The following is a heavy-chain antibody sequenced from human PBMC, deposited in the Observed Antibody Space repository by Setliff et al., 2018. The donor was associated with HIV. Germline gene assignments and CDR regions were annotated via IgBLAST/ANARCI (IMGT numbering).Heavy chain of an antibody. CDR2: IYYSGST. J-gene: IGHJ3*02. D-gene: IGHD2-21*02. Sequence: PSETLSLTCTVSGGAISSRSYYWGWIRQPPAKGLEWIGSIYYSGSTYYNPSLKSRISLSVDTSKNQFSLKLSSVTAADTAVDYCARTVTHSAAQDAFDIWGQGTVVTVSS. CDR1: GGAISSRSYY. CDR3: ARTVTHSAAQDAFDI. V-gene: IGHV4-39*01.